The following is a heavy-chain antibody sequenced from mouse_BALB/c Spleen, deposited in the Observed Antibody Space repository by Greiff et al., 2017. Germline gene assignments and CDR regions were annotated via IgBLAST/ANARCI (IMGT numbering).Heavy chain of an antibody. CDR2: IWRGGST. D-gene: IGHD2-14*01. V-gene: IGHV2-5-1*01. CDR1: GFSLTSYG. J-gene: IGHJ4*01. Sequence: VKLMESGPSLVQPSQSLSITCTVSGFSLTSYGVHWVRQSPGKGLEWLGVIWRGGSTDYNAAFMSRLSITKDNSKSQVFFKMNSLQADDTAIYYCAKNPPYGYDGAMDYWGQGTSVTVSS. CDR3: AKNPPYGYDGAMDY.